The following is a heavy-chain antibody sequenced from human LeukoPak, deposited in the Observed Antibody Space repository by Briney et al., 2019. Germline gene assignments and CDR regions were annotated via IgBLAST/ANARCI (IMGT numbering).Heavy chain of an antibody. D-gene: IGHD3-9*01. CDR2: INPNNGGT. CDR3: ARGEGRRYFDWFFS. Sequence: GASAKVSCKASGYTFTGYYMHWVRQAPGQGLEWMGWINPNNGGTDYAQKFQGRVTMTRDTSISTAYMELSRLRSDDTAVYFCARGEGRRYFDWFFSWGQGTLVTVSS. V-gene: IGHV1-2*02. J-gene: IGHJ5*01. CDR1: GYTFTGYY.